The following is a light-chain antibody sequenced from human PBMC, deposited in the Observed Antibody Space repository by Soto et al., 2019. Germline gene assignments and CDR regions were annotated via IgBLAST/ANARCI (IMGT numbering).Light chain of an antibody. CDR3: CSYAGSSTSWV. CDR1: SSYVGSYNL. CDR2: EGS. Sequence: QSALTQPASVSGSPGQSITISCTGTSSYVGSYNLVSWYQQHPGTAPKLMIYEGSKRPSGVSNRFSGSKSGNTASLTISGLQAEDEADYYCCSYAGSSTSWVFGGGTKLTVL. J-gene: IGLJ3*02. V-gene: IGLV2-23*01.